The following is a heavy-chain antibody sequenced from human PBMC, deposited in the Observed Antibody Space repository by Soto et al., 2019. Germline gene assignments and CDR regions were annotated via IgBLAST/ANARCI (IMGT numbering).Heavy chain of an antibody. Sequence: QLLESGPGLVKPSETLSLTCTVSGGSISSSSYYWGWIRQPPGKGLEWIGSIYYSGSTYYNPSLKSRVTISVDTSKNQFSLKLSSVTAADTAVYYCATSEGVTAETIFDYWGQGTLVTVSS. D-gene: IGHD2-21*02. J-gene: IGHJ4*02. CDR2: IYYSGST. CDR1: GGSISSSSYY. CDR3: ATSEGVTAETIFDY. V-gene: IGHV4-39*01.